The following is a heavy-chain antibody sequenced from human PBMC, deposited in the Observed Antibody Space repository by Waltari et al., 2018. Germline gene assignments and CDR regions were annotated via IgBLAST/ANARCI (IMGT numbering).Heavy chain of an antibody. D-gene: IGHD6-19*01. V-gene: IGHV2-26*01. CDR2: IFSNDEK. Sequence: QVTLKESGPVLVKPTETLTLTCTVSGFSLSNARMGVSWIRQPPGKALEWLAHIFSNDEKSYSTSLKSRRTISKDTSKSQVVLTMTNMDPVDTATYYCARTLYSSGWLVDYWGQGTLVTVSS. CDR1: GFSLSNARMG. CDR3: ARTLYSSGWLVDY. J-gene: IGHJ4*02.